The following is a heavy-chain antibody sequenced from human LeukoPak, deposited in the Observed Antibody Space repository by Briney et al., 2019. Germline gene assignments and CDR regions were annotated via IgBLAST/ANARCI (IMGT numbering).Heavy chain of an antibody. V-gene: IGHV4-34*01. CDR1: GGACDDYY. CDR2: IHPSGIF. Sequence: SETLSLTCAVYGGACDDYYCSWLRQPPGKGLEWIGEIHPSGIFYYNSSLLSRVTISIDTSKSQFSLRLTSVTAADTAFYYCARGRDRSKAGDHWGQGSLVTVSS. CDR3: ARGRDRSKAGDH. D-gene: IGHD5-24*01. J-gene: IGHJ4*02.